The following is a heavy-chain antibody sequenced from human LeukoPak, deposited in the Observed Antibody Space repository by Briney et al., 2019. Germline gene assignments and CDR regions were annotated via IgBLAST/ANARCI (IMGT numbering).Heavy chain of an antibody. CDR3: ARVRTVTYYGMDV. J-gene: IGHJ6*04. CDR1: GFTFSSYW. D-gene: IGHD4-17*01. Sequence: GGSLRLSCAASGFTFSSYWMSWVRQAPGKGLEWVANIKQDGSEKYYVDSVKGRFTISRDNAKNSLYLQMNSLRAEDTAVYYCARVRTVTYYGMDVWGKGTTVTVSS. CDR2: IKQDGSEK. V-gene: IGHV3-7*03.